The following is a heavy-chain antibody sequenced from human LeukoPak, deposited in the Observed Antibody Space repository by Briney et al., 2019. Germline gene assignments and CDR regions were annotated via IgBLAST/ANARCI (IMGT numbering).Heavy chain of an antibody. CDR3: ARVDYYLYYFDY. D-gene: IGHD2-21*02. V-gene: IGHV4-4*07. J-gene: IGHJ4*02. CDR2: IHTSGYT. Sequence: PSETLSLTCTVSGGSISSYYWSWSRQPAGKGLEWIGRIHTSGYTNYNPSLKSRVTVSADTSKNQFSLKLNSVTAADTAVYYCARVDYYLYYFDYWGQGTLVTVSS. CDR1: GGSISSYY.